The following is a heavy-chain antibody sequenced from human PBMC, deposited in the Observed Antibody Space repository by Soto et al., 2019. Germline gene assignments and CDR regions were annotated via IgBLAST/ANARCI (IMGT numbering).Heavy chain of an antibody. D-gene: IGHD3-10*01. CDR1: GDTFKNCV. J-gene: IGHJ6*02. V-gene: IGHV1-69*01. CDR2: IIPLFGTT. CDR3: AAELGFGKLSVV. Sequence: QVQVVQSGVEVRRPGSSVKVSCKASGDTFKNCVISWVRQAPGQGLEWMGGIIPLFGTTDFAQRFRGRLTITTDESTPTAYMELSRLRSEDTATYYCAAELGFGKLSVVWGQGTTVIVSS.